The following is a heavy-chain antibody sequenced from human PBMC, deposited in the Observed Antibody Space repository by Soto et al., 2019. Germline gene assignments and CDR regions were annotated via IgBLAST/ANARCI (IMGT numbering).Heavy chain of an antibody. Sequence: GASVKVSCKASGGTFSSYAISWVRQAPGQGLEWMGGIIPIFGTANYAQKFQGRVTITADESTSTAYMELSSLRSEDTAVYYCARAPYDSSGSCALFDPWGQGTLVTVSS. CDR3: ARAPYDSSGSCALFDP. CDR1: GGTFSSYA. J-gene: IGHJ5*02. D-gene: IGHD3-22*01. CDR2: IIPIFGTA. V-gene: IGHV1-69*13.